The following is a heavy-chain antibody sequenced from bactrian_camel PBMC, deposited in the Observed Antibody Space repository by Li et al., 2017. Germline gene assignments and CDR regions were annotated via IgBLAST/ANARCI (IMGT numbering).Heavy chain of an antibody. CDR2: IYTGRGST. V-gene: IGHV3S54*01. CDR3: GASGDVWGQCKLILSIYRF. Sequence: HVQLVESGGASVQAGGSLRLSCAAPGYIYSKNYLGWFRQAPGKEREGVAAIYTGRGSTYYGDSVKGRFTISQDNAKSIVYLQMMGLKPEDSAMYYCGASGDVWGQCKLILSIYRFWGQGTQVTVS. J-gene: IGHJ4*01. D-gene: IGHD5*01. CDR1: GYIYSKNY.